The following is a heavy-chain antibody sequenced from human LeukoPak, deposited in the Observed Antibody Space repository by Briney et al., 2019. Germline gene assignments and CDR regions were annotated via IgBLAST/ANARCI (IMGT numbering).Heavy chain of an antibody. J-gene: IGHJ4*02. CDR1: GFTFSSYS. Sequence: GGSLRLSCAASGFTFSSYSMNWVRQAPGKGLEWVSSISSSSSCIYYADSVKGRFTISRDNAKNSLYLQMNSLRAEDTAVYYCARDLEYSSSSVSYWGQGTLVTVSS. CDR2: ISSSSSCI. V-gene: IGHV3-21*01. D-gene: IGHD6-6*01. CDR3: ARDLEYSSSSVSY.